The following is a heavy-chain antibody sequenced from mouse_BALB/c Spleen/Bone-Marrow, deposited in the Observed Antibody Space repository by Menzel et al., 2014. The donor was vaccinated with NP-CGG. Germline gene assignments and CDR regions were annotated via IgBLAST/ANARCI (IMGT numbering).Heavy chain of an antibody. CDR1: GFTFSNYG. J-gene: IGHJ2*01. CDR3: VRGNYGNYVDYFDF. D-gene: IGHD2-1*01. V-gene: IGHV5-6-3*01. Sequence: EVMLVESGGGLVQPGGSLKLSCAASGFTFSNYGMSWVRLTPDKRLELVATINGNGGSTYYPDSVKGRSTISRDTAKNTLYLQMSSLKSEETAMYYCVRGNYGNYVDYFDFWGQGTTLTVSS. CDR2: INGNGGST.